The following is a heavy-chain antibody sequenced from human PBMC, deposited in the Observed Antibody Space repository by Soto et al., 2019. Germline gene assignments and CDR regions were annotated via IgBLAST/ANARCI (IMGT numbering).Heavy chain of an antibody. Sequence: PGGSLRLSCAVSGFTFNSYGMHWVRQAPGKGLEWVAVIWYDGSNKYYADSVKGRFTISRDNSKNTLYLQMNSLRAEDTAVYYCARPYYYGSGSYYNPPHYWGQGTLVTVSS. J-gene: IGHJ4*02. V-gene: IGHV3-33*01. CDR3: ARPYYYGSGSYYNPPHY. D-gene: IGHD3-10*01. CDR1: GFTFNSYG. CDR2: IWYDGSNK.